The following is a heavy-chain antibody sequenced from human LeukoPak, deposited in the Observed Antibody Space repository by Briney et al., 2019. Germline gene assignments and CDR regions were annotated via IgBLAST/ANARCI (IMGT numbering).Heavy chain of an antibody. Sequence: ASVKVSCKASGYTFTGYYMHWVRQAPGQGLEWMGWMNPNSGGTNYAQKFQGRVTMTRDTSISTAYMELSRLRSDDTAVYYCARDPRGYYYDSSGYPLDYWGQGTLVTVSS. D-gene: IGHD3-22*01. J-gene: IGHJ4*02. CDR1: GYTFTGYY. CDR3: ARDPRGYYYDSSGYPLDY. CDR2: MNPNSGGT. V-gene: IGHV1-2*02.